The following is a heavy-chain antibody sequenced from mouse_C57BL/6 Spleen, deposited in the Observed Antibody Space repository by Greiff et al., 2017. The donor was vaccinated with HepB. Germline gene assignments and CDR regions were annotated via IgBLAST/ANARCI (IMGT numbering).Heavy chain of an antibody. V-gene: IGHV1-69*01. D-gene: IGHD4-1*01. CDR3: AVLGRGYFDV. CDR1: GYTFTSYW. J-gene: IGHJ1*03. CDR2: IDPSDSYT. Sequence: QVQLQQPGAELVMPGASVKLSCKASGYTFTSYWMHWVKQRPGQGLEWIGEIDPSDSYTNYNQKFKGKSTLTVDKSSSTAYMQLSSLTSEDSAVYYYAVLGRGYFDVWGTGTTVTVSS.